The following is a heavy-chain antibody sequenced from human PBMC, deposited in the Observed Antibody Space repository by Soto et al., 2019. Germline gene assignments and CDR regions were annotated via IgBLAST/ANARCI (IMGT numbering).Heavy chain of an antibody. CDR1: GYTFTSYY. Sequence: ASVKVSCKASGYTFTSYYMHWVRQAPGQGLEWMGIINPSGGSTSYAQKFQGRVTMTRDTSTSTAYMELSSLRSEDTALFYCALYSGKYSGLGPSWGQGTQVTVSS. CDR2: INPSGGST. J-gene: IGHJ5*02. CDR3: ALYSGKYSGLGPS. V-gene: IGHV1-46*03. D-gene: IGHD1-26*01.